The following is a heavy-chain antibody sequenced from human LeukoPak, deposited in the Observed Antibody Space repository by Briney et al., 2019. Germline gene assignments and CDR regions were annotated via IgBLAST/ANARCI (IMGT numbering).Heavy chain of an antibody. CDR3: TGRDDYGDY. Sequence: GGSLRLXCAASGFICSDSAMHWVRQASGKGLESIGRIRTNRNNYATAYAASVRGRFTISRDDSKNTAFLEMSSLKTEDTAVYYCTGRDDYGDYWGQGIVVTVSS. CDR2: IRTNRNNYAT. CDR1: GFICSDSA. J-gene: IGHJ4*02. V-gene: IGHV3-73*01.